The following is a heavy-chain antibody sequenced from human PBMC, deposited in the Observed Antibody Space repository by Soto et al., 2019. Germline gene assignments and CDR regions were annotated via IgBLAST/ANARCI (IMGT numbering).Heavy chain of an antibody. Sequence: SETLSLTCTVSGDSLDSGDSYWSWIRQPPGKDLEWIGYIYHYGSTSYNPSLKSRLIMSVDTSKNQFSLKVSSVTGADTAVYYCARGVYADYSYYFEYWGQGALVTVSS. D-gene: IGHD4-17*01. CDR1: GDSLDSGDSY. CDR3: ARGVYADYSYYFEY. CDR2: IYHYGST. V-gene: IGHV4-30-4*01. J-gene: IGHJ4*02.